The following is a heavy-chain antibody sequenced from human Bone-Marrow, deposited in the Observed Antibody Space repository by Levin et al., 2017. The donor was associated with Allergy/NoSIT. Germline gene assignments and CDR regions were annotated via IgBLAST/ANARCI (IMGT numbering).Heavy chain of an antibody. CDR1: GFAFNNYA. CDR2: ISGSGNTV. Sequence: AFGFAFNNYAMSWVRQAPGKGLEWVSAISGSGNTVYYADSVKGRFTISRDNARNSLYLHMNSLRPEDTAVYYCAGKPLSSWLYWYFDLWGRGTLVTVSS. CDR3: AGKPLSSWLYWYFDL. J-gene: IGHJ2*01. V-gene: IGHV3-23*01. D-gene: IGHD6-19*01.